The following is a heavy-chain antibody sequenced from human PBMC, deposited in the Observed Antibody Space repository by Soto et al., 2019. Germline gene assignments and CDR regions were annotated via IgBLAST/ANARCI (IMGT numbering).Heavy chain of an antibody. D-gene: IGHD3-3*01. CDR2: IYTSGST. CDR1: GGSISSYY. CDR3: ARGPVNDFWSGYSSYNWFDP. V-gene: IGHV4-4*07. Sequence: SETLSLTCTVSGGSISSYYWSWIRQPAGKGLEWIGRIYTSGSTNYNPSLKSRVTMSVDTSKNRFSLKLSSVTAADTAVYYCARGPVNDFWSGYSSYNWFDPWGQGTLVTVSS. J-gene: IGHJ5*02.